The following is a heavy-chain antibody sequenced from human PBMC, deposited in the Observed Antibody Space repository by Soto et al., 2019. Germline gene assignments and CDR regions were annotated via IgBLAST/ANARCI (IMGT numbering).Heavy chain of an antibody. J-gene: IGHJ5*02. CDR3: ASSGGPEGDWFDP. CDR2: FYYSGFN. D-gene: IGHD2-15*01. Sequence: QVQLQEAGPGLVKPSQTLSLTCTVSGGPIRRRGYYWSWIRHRPGECLEWIGFFYYSGFNDYNPSLRSRVTISADTSRNQVFLNMYSVTAADTAVYYCASSGGPEGDWFDPWGQGTLVTVSS. CDR1: GGPIRRRGYY. V-gene: IGHV4-31*03.